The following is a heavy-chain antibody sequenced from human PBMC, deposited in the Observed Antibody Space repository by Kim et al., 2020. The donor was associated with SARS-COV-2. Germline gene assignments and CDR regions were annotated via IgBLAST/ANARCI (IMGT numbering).Heavy chain of an antibody. V-gene: IGHV4-59*08. CDR1: GGSISSYY. D-gene: IGHD1-26*01. J-gene: IGHJ4*01. CDR2: IYYSGST. CDR3: ARQTLKRGSYSWYFYY. Sequence: SETLSLTCTVSGGSISSYYLSWIRQPPGKGLEWIGYIYYSGSTNYNPSLKSRVTISVDTSKNQFPLKLSSVPATDTAVFYCARQTLKRGSYSWYFYYWG.